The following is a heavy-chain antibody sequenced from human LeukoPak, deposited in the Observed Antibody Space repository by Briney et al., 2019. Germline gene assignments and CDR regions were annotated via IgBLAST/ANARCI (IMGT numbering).Heavy chain of an antibody. CDR3: AKADDSSGYYYAGLDY. J-gene: IGHJ4*02. CDR2: ITGSGDNT. D-gene: IGHD3-22*01. V-gene: IGHV3-23*01. CDR1: GFIFSGHV. Sequence: GGSLRLSCATSGFIFSGHVMNWVRQAPGKGPAWVSSITGSGDNTYYADSVKGRFTISRDNSKSTLYLQMNSLRAEDTAVYYCAKADDSSGYYYAGLDYWGQGTLVTVSS.